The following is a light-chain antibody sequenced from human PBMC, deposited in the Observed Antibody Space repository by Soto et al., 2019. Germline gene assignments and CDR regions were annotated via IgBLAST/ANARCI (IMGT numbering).Light chain of an antibody. Sequence: QSALTQPRSVSGSPGQSVTISCTETSSDVGGYNYVSWYQQHPGKAPKLMIYDVSKRPSGVPDRFSGSKSGNTASLTISGLQAEDEADYYCCSYAGSYTFPYVFGTGTKLTVL. CDR2: DVS. CDR3: CSYAGSYTFPYV. J-gene: IGLJ1*01. CDR1: SSDVGGYNY. V-gene: IGLV2-11*01.